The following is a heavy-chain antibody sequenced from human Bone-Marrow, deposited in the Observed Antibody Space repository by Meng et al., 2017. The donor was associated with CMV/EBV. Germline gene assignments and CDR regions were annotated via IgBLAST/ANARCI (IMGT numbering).Heavy chain of an antibody. CDR1: GFRLSSYW. Sequence: GESLKISCAASGFRLSSYWMSWVRQAPGKGLEWVANIKEDGGEKYYVDSVKGRFTISRDNAKNSLYLQMNSLRAEDTAVYYCARLPSYYYGSGSPCFDYWGQGTLVTVSS. V-gene: IGHV3-7*01. CDR3: ARLPSYYYGSGSPCFDY. D-gene: IGHD3-10*01. CDR2: IKEDGGEK. J-gene: IGHJ4*02.